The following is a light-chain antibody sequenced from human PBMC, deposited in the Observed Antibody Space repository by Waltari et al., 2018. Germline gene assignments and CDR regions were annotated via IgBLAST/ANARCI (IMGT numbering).Light chain of an antibody. Sequence: QSALTQPASVSGSPGQSITISCTGTSSDVGAYVSWYQHHPGKAPKVMIYEVSNRPSGVSNRFSGSKSANTASLTISGLQAEDEADYYCSSYTTSSTLGVFGGGTKLTVL. J-gene: IGLJ3*02. CDR2: EVS. CDR1: SSDVGAY. V-gene: IGLV2-14*01. CDR3: SSYTTSSTLGV.